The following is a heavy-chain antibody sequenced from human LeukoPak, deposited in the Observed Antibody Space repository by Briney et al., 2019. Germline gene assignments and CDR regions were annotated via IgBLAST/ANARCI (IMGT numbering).Heavy chain of an antibody. CDR1: GGTFSSYT. V-gene: IGHV1-46*01. D-gene: IGHD2-21*02. J-gene: IGHJ6*03. CDR3: ARDRGCGGDCYSKNIYYYYYMDV. Sequence: ASVKVSCKASGGTFSSYTISWVRQAPGQGLEWMGIINPSGGSTSYAQKFQGRVTMTRDMSTSTVYMELSSLRSEDTAVYYCARDRGCGGDCYSKNIYYYYYMDVWGKGTTVTVSS. CDR2: INPSGGST.